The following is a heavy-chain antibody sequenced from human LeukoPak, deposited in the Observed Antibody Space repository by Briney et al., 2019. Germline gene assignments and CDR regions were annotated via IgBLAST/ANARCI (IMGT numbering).Heavy chain of an antibody. CDR3: ARAETYHYDSEPSHFRH. V-gene: IGHV4-59*01. CDR1: GGSISNFY. D-gene: IGHD3-22*01. Sequence: SETLSLTCTVSGGSISNFYWSWIRQPPGKGLEWIGYIHYSGRTNYNPSLKSRVTISVDTSNNQFSLKLSSLTTADTAVYFCARAETYHYDSEPSHFRHWGQGTLVTVSS. CDR2: IHYSGRT. J-gene: IGHJ1*01.